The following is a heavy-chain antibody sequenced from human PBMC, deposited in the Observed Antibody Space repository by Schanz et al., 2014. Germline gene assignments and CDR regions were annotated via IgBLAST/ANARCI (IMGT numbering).Heavy chain of an antibody. V-gene: IGHV4-61*02. D-gene: IGHD1-1*01. CDR3: ARDTTWRLDL. CDR1: GGSIRSGTYY. CDR2: VFPNGIT. J-gene: IGHJ2*01. Sequence: QVQLQESGPGLVKPSQTLSLTCTVSGGSIRSGTYYWSWIRQPAGKALEWVGRVFPNGITNYNPSLKSRFPIPRATSKNQFSLTLPSLTAADTAVYYCARDTTWRLDLWGRGTLVTVSS.